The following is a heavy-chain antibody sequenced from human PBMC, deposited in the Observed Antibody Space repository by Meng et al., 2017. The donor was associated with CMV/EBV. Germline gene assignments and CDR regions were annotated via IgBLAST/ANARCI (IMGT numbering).Heavy chain of an antibody. V-gene: IGHV4-34*01. J-gene: IGHJ5*02. Sequence: SETLSLTCAVYGGSFSGYYWSWIRQPPGKGLEWIGEINHSGSTNYNPSLKSRVTISVDTSKNQFSLKLSSVTAADTAVYYCARDTAYYYDSSGYIDYPWGQGTLVTVSS. CDR3: ARDTAYYYDSSGYIDYP. D-gene: IGHD3-22*01. CDR1: GGSFSGYY. CDR2: INHSGST.